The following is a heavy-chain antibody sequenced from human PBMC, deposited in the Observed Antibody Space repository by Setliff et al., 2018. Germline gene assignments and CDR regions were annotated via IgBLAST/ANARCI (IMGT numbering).Heavy chain of an antibody. CDR2: ISAYNGNT. CDR1: GYTFSHYG. Sequence: GASVKVSCKASGYTFSHYGMNWVRQAPGQGLEWMGWISAYNGNTNYAQKLQGRVTMTTDTSTSTAYMELSRLTSDDMAVYFCARSDHLVVDGFDVWGQGTMVTVSS. CDR3: ARSDHLVVDGFDV. D-gene: IGHD3-16*01. V-gene: IGHV1-18*03. J-gene: IGHJ3*01.